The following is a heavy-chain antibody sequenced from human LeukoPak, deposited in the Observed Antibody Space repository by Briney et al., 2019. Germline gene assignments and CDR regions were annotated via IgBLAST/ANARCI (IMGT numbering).Heavy chain of an antibody. Sequence: GGSLRLSCAASGFTFSSYGMHWVRQAPGKGLEWVAFIRYDGSNKYYADSVKGRFTISRDNSKNTLYLQMNSLRAEDTAVYYCAKDNGRFGELEGYWGQGTLVTVSS. CDR2: IRYDGSNK. J-gene: IGHJ4*02. D-gene: IGHD3-10*01. CDR1: GFTFSSYG. V-gene: IGHV3-30*02. CDR3: AKDNGRFGELEGY.